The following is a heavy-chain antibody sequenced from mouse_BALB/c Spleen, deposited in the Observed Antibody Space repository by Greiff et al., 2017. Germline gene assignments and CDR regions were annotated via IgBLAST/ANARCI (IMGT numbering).Heavy chain of an antibody. V-gene: IGHV5-9-3*01. Sequence: EVQLVESGAGLVKPGGSLKLSCAASGFTFSSYAMTWVRQTPEKRLEWVATISSGGSYTYYPDSVKGRFTISRDNAKNTLYLQMSSLRSEDTAMYYCASRPRIDYWGQGTSVTVSS. CDR2: ISSGGSYT. CDR1: GFTFSSYA. J-gene: IGHJ4*01. CDR3: ASRPRIDY.